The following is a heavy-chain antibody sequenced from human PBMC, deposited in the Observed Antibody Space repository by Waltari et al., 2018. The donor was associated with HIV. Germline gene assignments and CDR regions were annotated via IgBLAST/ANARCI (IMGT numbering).Heavy chain of an antibody. CDR3: TRGGYWEPPDY. J-gene: IGHJ4*02. D-gene: IGHD1-26*01. Sequence: QLVESGGDLVPPGGSLRLSCVVSGFSIGRYGRTWVRQAPGKGLEWVANIKPDSSEKHYVGSVKGRFTVSRDNARDSLFLHMDTLRVDDTAVYYCTRGGYWEPPDYWGQGTLVTVSS. CDR2: IKPDSSEK. V-gene: IGHV3-7*01. CDR1: GFSIGRYG.